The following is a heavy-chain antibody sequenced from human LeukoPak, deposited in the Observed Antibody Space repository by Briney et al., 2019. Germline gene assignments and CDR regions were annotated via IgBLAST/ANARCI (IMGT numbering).Heavy chain of an antibody. V-gene: IGHV1-46*01. CDR3: ARDLRWELPLDY. CDR1: GYTFTSYY. D-gene: IGHD1-26*01. J-gene: IGHJ4*02. CDR2: INPSGGST. Sequence: VASVKVSCKASGYTFTSYYMHWVRQAPGQGLEWMGIINPSGGSTRYAQKFQGSVTMTRDTSTSTVYMELSSLRSEDTAVYYCARDLRWELPLDYWGQGTLVTVSS.